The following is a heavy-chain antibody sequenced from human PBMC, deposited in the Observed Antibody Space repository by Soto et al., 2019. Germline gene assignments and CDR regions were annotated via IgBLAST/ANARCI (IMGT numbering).Heavy chain of an antibody. CDR2: IYYSGST. CDR3: ARGRGTYYDFWSGYYSQGGYWYFDL. Sequence: QVQLQESGPGLVKPSQTLSLTCTVSGGSISSGDYYWSWIRQPPGKGLEWIGYIYYSGSTYYNPSLKSRVTTSVDTSKNQFSLKLSSVTAADTAVYYCARGRGTYYDFWSGYYSQGGYWYFDLWGRGTLVTVSS. D-gene: IGHD3-3*01. V-gene: IGHV4-30-4*01. CDR1: GGSISSGDYY. J-gene: IGHJ2*01.